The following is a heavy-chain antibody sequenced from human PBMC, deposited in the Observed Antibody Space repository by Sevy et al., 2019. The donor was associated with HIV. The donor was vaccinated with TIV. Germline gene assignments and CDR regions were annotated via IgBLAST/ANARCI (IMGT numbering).Heavy chain of an antibody. J-gene: IGHJ6*02. D-gene: IGHD2-15*01. V-gene: IGHV3-48*02. CDR1: GFTFSSYS. Sequence: GSLRLSCAASGFTFSSYSMNWVRQAPGKGLEWVSYISSSSSTIYYADSVKGRFTISRDNAKNSLYLQMNSLRDEDTAVYYCARDARVVVAATDYYYYYGMDVWGQGTTVTVSS. CDR2: ISSSSSTI. CDR3: ARDARVVVAATDYYYYYGMDV.